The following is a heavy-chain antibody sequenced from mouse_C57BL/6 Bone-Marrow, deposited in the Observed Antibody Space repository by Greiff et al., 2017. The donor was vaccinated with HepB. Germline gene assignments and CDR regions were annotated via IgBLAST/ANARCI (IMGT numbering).Heavy chain of an antibody. CDR1: GYSFTGYF. Sequence: VQLQQSGPELVKPGDSVKISCKASGYSFTGYFMNWVMQSNGKSLEWIGRINPYNGDTFYNQKFKGKATLTVDKSSSTAHMELRSLTSEDSAVYYCAKGLLLRGAGPFYYAMDYWGQGTSVTVSS. CDR3: AKGLLLRGAGPFYYAMDY. V-gene: IGHV1-20*01. CDR2: INPYNGDT. D-gene: IGHD1-1*01. J-gene: IGHJ4*01.